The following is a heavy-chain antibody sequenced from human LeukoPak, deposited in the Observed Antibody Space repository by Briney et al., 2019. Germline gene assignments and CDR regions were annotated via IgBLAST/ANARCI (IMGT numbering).Heavy chain of an antibody. CDR3: ARGGSSGYYRYFQH. J-gene: IGHJ1*01. CDR1: GFTVSNNY. D-gene: IGHD3-22*01. V-gene: IGHV3-66*01. Sequence: PGGSLRLSRAASGFTVSNNYMSWVRQAPGKGLEWVSVIYSGGSTYYADSVKGRFTISRDNSTNTLYLQMNSLRAEDTAVYYCARGGSSGYYRYFQHWGQGTLVTVSS. CDR2: IYSGGST.